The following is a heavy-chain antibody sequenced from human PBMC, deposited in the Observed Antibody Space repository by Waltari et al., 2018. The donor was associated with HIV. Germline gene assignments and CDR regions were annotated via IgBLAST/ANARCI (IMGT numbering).Heavy chain of an antibody. CDR2: ISSSSSYI. Sequence: EVQLVESGGGLVKPGGSLRLSCAASGFTFSSYSMNRVRQAPGKGLEWVSSISSSSSYIYYADSVKGRFTISRDNAKNSLYLQMNSLRAEDTAVYYCARDTSFWSSPDLDAFDIWGQGTMVTVSS. V-gene: IGHV3-21*01. D-gene: IGHD3-3*01. CDR1: GFTFSSYS. CDR3: ARDTSFWSSPDLDAFDI. J-gene: IGHJ3*02.